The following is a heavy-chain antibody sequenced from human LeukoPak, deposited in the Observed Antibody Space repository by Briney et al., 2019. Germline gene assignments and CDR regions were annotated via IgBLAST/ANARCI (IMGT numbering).Heavy chain of an antibody. D-gene: IGHD4/OR15-4a*01. V-gene: IGHV1-46*01. CDR1: GYTFTSYY. J-gene: IGHJ4*02. CDR2: INPSGGTT. Sequence: ASVKVSCKASGYTFTSYYIHWVRQAPGQGLEWMGIINPSGGTTTYTQKFQGTVTMTRDTSTSTVYMELSSLRSEDTAVYYCARGTNYGDSDYWGQGTLVTVSS. CDR3: ARGTNYGDSDY.